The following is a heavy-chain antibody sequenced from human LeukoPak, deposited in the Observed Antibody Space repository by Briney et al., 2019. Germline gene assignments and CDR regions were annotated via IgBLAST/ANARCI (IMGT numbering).Heavy chain of an antibody. J-gene: IGHJ6*03. CDR3: ARGADYYYYMDV. CDR1: GGTFSSYA. CDR2: IIPIFGTA. V-gene: IGHV1-69*05. Sequence: GASVKVSCKASGGTFSSYAISWVRQAPGQGLEWMGRIIPIFGTANYAQKFQGRVTITTDESTSTDYMELSSLRSEDTAVYCCARGADYYYYMDVWGKGTTVTVSS.